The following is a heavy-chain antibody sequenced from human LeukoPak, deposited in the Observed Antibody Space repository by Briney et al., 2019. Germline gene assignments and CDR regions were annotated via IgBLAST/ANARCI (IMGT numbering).Heavy chain of an antibody. D-gene: IGHD3-3*01. J-gene: IGHJ4*02. CDR1: GYTFTSYG. CDR2: ISAYNGNT. V-gene: IGHV1-18*01. CDR3: ARDLSDYDFWSGYSPSGY. Sequence: ASVKVSCKASGYTFTSYGISWVRQAPGQGLEWMGWISAYNGNTNYAQKLQGRVTMTTDTSTSTAYMELRSLRSDDTAVYYCARDLSDYDFWSGYSPSGYWGQGTLFSVSS.